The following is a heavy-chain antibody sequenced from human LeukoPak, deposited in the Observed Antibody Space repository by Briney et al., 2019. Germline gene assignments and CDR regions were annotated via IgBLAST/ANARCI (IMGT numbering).Heavy chain of an antibody. Sequence: PSETLSLTCTVSGGSISSGGYYWSWIRQHPGKGLEWIGYIYYSGSTYYNPSLESRVTISVDTSKNQFSLKLSSVTAADTAVYYCARYGGNSVGNYFDYWGQGTLVTVSS. CDR2: IYYSGST. CDR1: GGSISSGGYY. V-gene: IGHV4-31*03. CDR3: ARYGGNSVGNYFDY. D-gene: IGHD2-21*02. J-gene: IGHJ4*02.